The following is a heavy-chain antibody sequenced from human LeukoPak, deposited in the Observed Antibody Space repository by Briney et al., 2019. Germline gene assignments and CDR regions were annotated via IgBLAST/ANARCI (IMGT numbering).Heavy chain of an antibody. V-gene: IGHV3-74*01. CDR3: ATMARETPEVSTRDY. J-gene: IGHJ4*02. Sequence: GGSLRLSCAASGFTFSSYWMHWVRQAPGRGLVWVSRINSDGSSTSYADSVKGRFTISRGNAKNTLYLQMNSLRAEDTAVYYCATMARETPEVSTRDYWGQGTLVTVSS. CDR2: INSDGSST. CDR1: GFTFSSYW. D-gene: IGHD5/OR15-5a*01.